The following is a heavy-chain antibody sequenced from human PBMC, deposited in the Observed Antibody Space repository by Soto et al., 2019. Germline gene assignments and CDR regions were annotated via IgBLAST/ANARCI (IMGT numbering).Heavy chain of an antibody. J-gene: IGHJ4*02. V-gene: IGHV4-4*07. Sequence: QVYLQESGPGLVKPSETLSLTCNVSGGSISTYYWTWIRQPAGKGLEWIGRIYTNGDTGYNPSLRSRVTMTLDKSNIQFSLRLNSVTAADKAVYYCTRGRYGDFGWVIWGPGTLVTVSS. CDR3: TRGRYGDFGWVI. CDR1: GGSISTYY. D-gene: IGHD4-17*01. CDR2: IYTNGDT.